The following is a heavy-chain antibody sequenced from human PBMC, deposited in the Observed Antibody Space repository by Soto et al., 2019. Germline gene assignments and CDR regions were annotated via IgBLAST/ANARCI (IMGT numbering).Heavy chain of an antibody. D-gene: IGHD4-17*01. V-gene: IGHV4-39*01. Sequence: SETLSLTCTVSGGSISSSSYYWGWIRQPPGKGLEWIGSIYYSGSTYYNPSLKSRVTISVDTSKNQFSLKLSSVTAADTAVYYCASRSNDYGGAFEYCGQGTLVTVSS. J-gene: IGHJ4*02. CDR3: ASRSNDYGGAFEY. CDR2: IYYSGST. CDR1: GGSISSSSYY.